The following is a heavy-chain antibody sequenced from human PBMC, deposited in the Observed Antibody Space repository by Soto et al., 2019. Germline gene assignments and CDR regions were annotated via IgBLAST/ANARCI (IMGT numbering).Heavy chain of an antibody. CDR3: AREGQLGY. CDR2: ISGYNGNT. CDR1: GYTFTNYG. V-gene: IGHV1-18*01. Sequence: ASVKVSCKASGYTFTNYGFSWVRQAPGQGLEWMGWISGYNGNTNYAERLQGRVTMATDTSTSTAYMELKSLRYDDTAVYYCAREGQLGYWGQGTPVTVSS. D-gene: IGHD1-1*01. J-gene: IGHJ4*02.